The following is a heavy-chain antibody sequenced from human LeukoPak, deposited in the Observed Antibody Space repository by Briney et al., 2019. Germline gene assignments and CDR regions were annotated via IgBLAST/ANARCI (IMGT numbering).Heavy chain of an antibody. Sequence: GGSLRLSCTASGFTFSSYAMSWVRQAPGKGLEWVSGISDSGEITFYADSVKGRFIISRDNSENTLYLQMNSLRAEDTAVYYCARTTYYDDTRDYYLDYWGQGTLVTVSS. CDR3: ARTTYYDDTRDYYLDY. D-gene: IGHD3-22*01. CDR1: GFTFSSYA. V-gene: IGHV3-23*01. J-gene: IGHJ4*02. CDR2: ISDSGEIT.